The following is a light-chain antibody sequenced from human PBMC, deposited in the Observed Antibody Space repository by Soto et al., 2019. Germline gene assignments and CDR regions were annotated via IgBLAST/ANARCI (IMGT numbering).Light chain of an antibody. CDR3: RQYGRSPGT. J-gene: IGKJ3*01. Sequence: LGQARRARCLSDGERATQCRRVSQSVSSNNLAWYQQRPGQAPRVVIYGASTRATGIPERFSGSGSGTHFTLTIRRLEPEDFAVYSCRQYGRSPGTCAPGTKVIS. CDR1: QSVSSNN. CDR2: GAS. V-gene: IGKV3-20*01.